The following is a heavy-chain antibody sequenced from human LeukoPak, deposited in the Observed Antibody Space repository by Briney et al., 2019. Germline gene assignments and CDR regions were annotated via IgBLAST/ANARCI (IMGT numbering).Heavy chain of an antibody. J-gene: IGHJ6*03. D-gene: IGHD3-3*01. Sequence: GGSLRLSCAAPEFIFNGYGMHWVRQAPGKGAEWVAFIRCNGSHKYYVDSVKGRFTISRDNSKNMLFLQMNSLRVEDTAVYYCAKGEGDFLGTLGGYYDMDVWGKGTSVTVCS. CDR1: EFIFNGYG. CDR3: AKGEGDFLGTLGGYYDMDV. CDR2: IRCNGSHK. V-gene: IGHV3-30*02.